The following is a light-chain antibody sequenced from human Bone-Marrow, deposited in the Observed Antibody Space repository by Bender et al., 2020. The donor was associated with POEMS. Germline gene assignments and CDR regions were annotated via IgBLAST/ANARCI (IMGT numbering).Light chain of an antibody. CDR1: SSNIGRHN. V-gene: IGLV1-47*01. CDR2: NND. Sequence: QSVLTQPPSASGTPGQRVTISCSGSSSNIGRHNIYWYQQFPGRAPKVLIYNNDQRPSGVPDRFSATKSGTTASLAISGVRSEDEADYYCSSWDVSLSGVVFGGGTKLTVL. J-gene: IGLJ2*01. CDR3: SSWDVSLSGVV.